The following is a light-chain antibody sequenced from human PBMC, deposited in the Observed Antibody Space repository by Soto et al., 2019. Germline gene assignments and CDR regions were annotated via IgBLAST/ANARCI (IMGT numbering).Light chain of an antibody. CDR1: QSIRHD. CDR3: LHQNSYLALS. J-gene: IGKJ4*01. CDR2: GAS. V-gene: IGKV1-17*01. Sequence: DIQMTQSPSSLSASVGDTVTITCRTSQSIRHDFGWDQQQPWKAPKRLMYGASARRSGVPSRVSGSGSGTEFTLTISSLQPEDFAAYYCLHQNSYLALSFGGGTKVEIK.